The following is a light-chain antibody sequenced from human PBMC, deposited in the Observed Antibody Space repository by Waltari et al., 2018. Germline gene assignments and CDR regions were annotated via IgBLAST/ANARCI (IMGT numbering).Light chain of an antibody. CDR1: LSILHSSENKNY. Sequence: DIVMTKSPDSLSVSLGERATINCKSSLSILHSSENKNYLGWYQQKSGQSPKLLIYGASTRESGVPDRFSGSGSGTDFTLTISSLQAEDVAVYYCQQYYSTPFTFGPGTKVDIK. CDR3: QQYYSTPFT. J-gene: IGKJ3*01. CDR2: GAS. V-gene: IGKV4-1*01.